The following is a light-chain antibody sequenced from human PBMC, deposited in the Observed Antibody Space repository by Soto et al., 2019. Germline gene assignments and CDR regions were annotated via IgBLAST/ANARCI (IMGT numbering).Light chain of an antibody. CDR1: GSDIGAYNY. Sequence: QSALTQPASVSGSPGQSITISCTGTGSDIGAYNYVSWYQHHPGKAPQLMIYEATDRPSGVSNRFSGSKSDNTASLTISGLQAEDEADDYCSSYTTGATCVFGGGTKLTVL. V-gene: IGLV2-14*01. CDR2: EAT. J-gene: IGLJ3*02. CDR3: SSYTTGATCV.